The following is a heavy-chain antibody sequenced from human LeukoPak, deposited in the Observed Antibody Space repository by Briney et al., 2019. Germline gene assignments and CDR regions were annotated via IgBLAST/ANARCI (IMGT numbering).Heavy chain of an antibody. CDR1: GASISRGSW. J-gene: IGHJ4*02. D-gene: IGHD1-1*01. Sequence: PSETLSLTCDVSGASISRGSWWSWVRQPPGKGLEWIGEFSHSGITNFNPSLKIRVTISVDKSRNQLSLNLISVTAADTAVYFCARNGGHNQEHWGQGTLVTVSS. CDR2: FSHSGIT. V-gene: IGHV4-4*02. CDR3: ARNGGHNQEH.